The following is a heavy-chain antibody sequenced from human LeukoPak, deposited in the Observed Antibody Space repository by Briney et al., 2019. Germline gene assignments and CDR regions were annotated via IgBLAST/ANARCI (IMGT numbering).Heavy chain of an antibody. CDR1: GFTFSTYA. J-gene: IGHJ4*02. V-gene: IGHV3-74*01. CDR2: INSDGSST. D-gene: IGHD1-26*01. CDR3: ARPGGSGSNWHFDN. Sequence: QPGGSLRLSCAASGFTFSTYAMSWVRQAPGKGLEWVSRINSDGSSTRSADSVKGRFTISRDNAKNTLYLQMNSLRAEDTAVYYCARPGGSGSNWHFDNWGQGTLVTVSS.